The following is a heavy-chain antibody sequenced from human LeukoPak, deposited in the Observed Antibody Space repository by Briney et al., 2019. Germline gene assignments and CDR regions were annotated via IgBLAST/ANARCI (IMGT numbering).Heavy chain of an antibody. J-gene: IGHJ6*02. CDR1: RYTFTDYY. Sequence: ASAKVSCKPSRYTFTDYYMHWVPQAPGQGLEWMGWINPNSGAPNYPQKFQGRVTMTRTTSISTAYMELSRRRPDDTAVYYCARAGACPDYYYYYGMDVWGQGTTVTVSS. CDR3: ARAGACPDYYYYYGMDV. CDR2: INPNSGAP. D-gene: IGHD1-26*01. V-gene: IGHV1-2*02.